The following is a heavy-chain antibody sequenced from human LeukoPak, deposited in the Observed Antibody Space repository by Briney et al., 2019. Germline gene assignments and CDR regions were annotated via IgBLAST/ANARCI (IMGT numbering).Heavy chain of an antibody. J-gene: IGHJ4*02. CDR1: GFTFSSFW. D-gene: IGHD3-3*01. Sequence: GGSLRLSCAASGFTFSSFWVHWVRQAPGKGLVWISRINSDGSSTSYADSVKGRFTISRDNAKNTLYLQMNSLRAEDTAVYYCAKDFWSGYYPNYWGQGTLVTVSS. CDR3: AKDFWSGYYPNY. V-gene: IGHV3-74*01. CDR2: INSDGSST.